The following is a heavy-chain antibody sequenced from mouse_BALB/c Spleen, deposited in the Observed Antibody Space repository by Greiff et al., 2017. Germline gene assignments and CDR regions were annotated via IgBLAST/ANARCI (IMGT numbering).Heavy chain of an antibody. Sequence: EVQLQQSGAELVKPGASVKLSCTASGFNIKDTYMHWVKQRPEQGLEWIGRIDPANGNTKYDPKFQGKATITADTSSNTAYLQLSSQTSEDTAVYYCAREANWDEAMDYWGEGTSVTVSS. D-gene: IGHD4-1*01. CDR3: AREANWDEAMDY. V-gene: IGHV14-3*02. CDR1: GFNIKDTY. J-gene: IGHJ4*01. CDR2: IDPANGNT.